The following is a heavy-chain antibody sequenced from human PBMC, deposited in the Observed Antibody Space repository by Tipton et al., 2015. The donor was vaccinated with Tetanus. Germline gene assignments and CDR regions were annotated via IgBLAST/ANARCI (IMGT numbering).Heavy chain of an antibody. CDR3: ARAHCTDGVCNFDF. V-gene: IGHV5-51*01. Sequence: VQLVQSGGEVKKPGESLKISCKGSGYIFNNYWIEWVRQKPGKGLEWMGIFYPGDSDTRYSPSFQGQVTIPVDKSINTAFLQWSSLKASDTSMFYCARAHCTDGVCNFDFWGQGALVTVAS. CDR2: FYPGDSDT. CDR1: GYIFNNYW. D-gene: IGHD2-8*01. J-gene: IGHJ4*02.